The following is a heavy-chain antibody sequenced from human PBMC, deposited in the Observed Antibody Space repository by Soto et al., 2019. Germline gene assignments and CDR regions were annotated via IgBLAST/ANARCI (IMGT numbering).Heavy chain of an antibody. CDR1: GGSFSGYY. D-gene: IGHD4-17*01. Sequence: PSETLSLTCAVYGGSFSGYYWSWIRQPPGKGLEWIGEINHSGSTNYNPSLKSRVTISVDTSKNQFSLKLSSVTAADTAVYYCARDQGTTVTPYYYYYGMDVWGQGTTVTVSS. CDR3: ARDQGTTVTPYYYYYGMDV. V-gene: IGHV4-34*01. J-gene: IGHJ6*02. CDR2: INHSGST.